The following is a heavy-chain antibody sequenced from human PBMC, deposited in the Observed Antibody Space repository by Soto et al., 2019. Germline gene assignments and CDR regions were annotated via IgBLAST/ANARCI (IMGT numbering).Heavy chain of an antibody. CDR3: ARESRCVNGACGNVFDI. V-gene: IGHV4-59*12. CDR1: GGSISTYY. Sequence: SETLSLTCTVSGGSISTYYWTWIRQSPEKGLEWLGNIYYSGSTNYSPSLNSRLTISLDTSKNQFSLKMRTVTAADTAVYYCARESRCVNGACGNVFDIWGRGTKVTVSS. CDR2: IYYSGST. J-gene: IGHJ3*02. D-gene: IGHD2-8*01.